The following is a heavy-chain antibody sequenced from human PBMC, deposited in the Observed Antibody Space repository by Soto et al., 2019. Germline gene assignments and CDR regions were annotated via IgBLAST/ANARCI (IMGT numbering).Heavy chain of an antibody. CDR1: GDTFTNFG. D-gene: IGHD3-10*01. V-gene: IGHV1-18*01. J-gene: IGHJ5*02. CDR3: ARVLRGVVNWFDP. Sequence: QVHLVQSGPEVKKPGASVTVSGKASGDTFTNFGLSWVRQAPGQGLEWMGWIATYNTNRNYAQKFQGTLTMTTDTSTSTAYMELKSLGYDDTAVYYCARVLRGVVNWFDPWGQGTLVTVSS. CDR2: IATYNTNR.